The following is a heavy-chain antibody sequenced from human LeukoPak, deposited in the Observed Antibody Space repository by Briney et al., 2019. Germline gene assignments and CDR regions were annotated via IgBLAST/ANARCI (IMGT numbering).Heavy chain of an antibody. J-gene: IGHJ3*02. D-gene: IGHD1-20*01. Sequence: SETLSLTCTVSGGSISSYYWSWIRQPPGKGLEWIGYIYYSGSTNYDPSLKSRVTMSVDTSKNQFSLNLSSVTAADTAVYYCARAITGTTFAFDIGGQGTMVTVSA. V-gene: IGHV4-59*13. CDR3: ARAITGTTFAFDI. CDR2: IYYSGST. CDR1: GGSISSYY.